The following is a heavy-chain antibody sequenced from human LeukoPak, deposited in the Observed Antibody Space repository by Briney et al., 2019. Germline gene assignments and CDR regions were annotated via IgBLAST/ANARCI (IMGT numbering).Heavy chain of an antibody. CDR2: INHSGST. CDR3: ARGHGSSYLDY. CDR1: GGSFSGYY. D-gene: IGHD6-13*01. Sequence: SETLSLTCAVYGGSFSGYYWSWVRQPPGKGLEWIGEINHSGSTNYNPSLKSRVTISVDTSKNQFALKLSSVTAADTAVYYCARGHGSSYLDYWGQGTLVTVSS. J-gene: IGHJ4*02. V-gene: IGHV4-34*01.